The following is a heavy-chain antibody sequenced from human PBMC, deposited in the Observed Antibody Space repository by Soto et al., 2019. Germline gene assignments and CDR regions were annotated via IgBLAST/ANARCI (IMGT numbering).Heavy chain of an antibody. CDR1: GDSVSSNSAA. CDR3: ARDQAVGVGDRADYFDY. J-gene: IGHJ4*02. D-gene: IGHD1-26*01. Sequence: PSQTLSLTCAISGDSVSSNSAAWNWIRQSPSRGLEWLGRTYYRSKWYNDYAVSVKSRITINPDTSKNQFSLQLNSVTPEDTAVYYCARDQAVGVGDRADYFDYWGQGTLVTVSS. CDR2: TYYRSKWYN. V-gene: IGHV6-1*01.